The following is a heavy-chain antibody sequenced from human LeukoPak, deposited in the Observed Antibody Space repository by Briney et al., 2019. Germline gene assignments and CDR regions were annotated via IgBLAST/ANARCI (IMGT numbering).Heavy chain of an antibody. CDR2: INPSGGST. CDR3: ARGPDAFDI. Sequence: ASVKVSCKVSGYTLTELSMHWVRQAPGQGLEWMGIINPSGGSTSYAQKFQGRVTMTRDMSTSTVYMELSSLRSEDTAVYYCARGPDAFDIWGQGTMVTVSS. J-gene: IGHJ3*02. V-gene: IGHV1-46*01. CDR1: GYTLTELS.